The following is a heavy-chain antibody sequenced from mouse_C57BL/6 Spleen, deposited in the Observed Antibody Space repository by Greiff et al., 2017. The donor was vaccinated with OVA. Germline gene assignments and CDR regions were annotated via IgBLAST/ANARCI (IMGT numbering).Heavy chain of an antibody. Sequence: EVQLVESGGGLVQPGESLKLSCESNEYEFPSHDMSWVRKTPEKRLELVAAINSDGGSTYYPDPMARRFIISRYNTKKSQYMLLSSLRSEVTALEYCAKHDWGEFAYWGQGTLVTVSA. CDR1: EYEFPSHD. J-gene: IGHJ3*01. CDR2: INSDGGST. CDR3: AKHDWGEFAY. V-gene: IGHV5-2*01. D-gene: IGHD4-1*01.